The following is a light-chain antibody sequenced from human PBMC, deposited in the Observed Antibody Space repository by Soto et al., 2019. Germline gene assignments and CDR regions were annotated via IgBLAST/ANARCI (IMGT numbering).Light chain of an antibody. CDR2: KAS. V-gene: IGKV1-5*03. J-gene: IGKJ4*01. Sequence: DIQMTQSPSTLSASVGDRVTITCRASQRISSWLAWYQQKPGKAPKLLIYKASSLESGVPSRFSGSGSGTEFTLTISSLQPDDFATYYCQPYNSYSLTFGGGTKVEIK. CDR3: QPYNSYSLT. CDR1: QRISSW.